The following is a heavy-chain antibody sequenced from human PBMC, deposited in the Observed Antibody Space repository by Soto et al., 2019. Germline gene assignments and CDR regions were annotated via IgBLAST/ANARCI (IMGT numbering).Heavy chain of an antibody. D-gene: IGHD3-16*01. CDR1: GFIFSSHA. Sequence: EVQVLESGGGLAQPGGSLRLSCAASGFIFSSHAMSWVRQAPGKGLDWVSTITSGGGGTYYADSVKGRFTISRDNSKNTLFLQMNSLRAEDTAVYYCAKDLLWGSFEYWGQGTLVTVSS. V-gene: IGHV3-23*01. CDR2: ITSGGGGT. J-gene: IGHJ4*02. CDR3: AKDLLWGSFEY.